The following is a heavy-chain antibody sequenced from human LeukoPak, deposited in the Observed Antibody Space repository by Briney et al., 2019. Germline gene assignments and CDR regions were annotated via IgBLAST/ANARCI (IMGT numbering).Heavy chain of an antibody. D-gene: IGHD1-26*01. V-gene: IGHV3-30*04. Sequence: GGSPRLSCAASGFTFSSYAMHWVRQAPGKGLGWVAYDGNNKYYADSVKGRFTTSRDNSENTLYLQMNSLRVEDTAVYYCARGQIVGATTRYFDYWGQGTLVTVSS. J-gene: IGHJ4*02. CDR1: GFTFSSYA. CDR2: YDGNNK. CDR3: ARGQIVGATTRYFDY.